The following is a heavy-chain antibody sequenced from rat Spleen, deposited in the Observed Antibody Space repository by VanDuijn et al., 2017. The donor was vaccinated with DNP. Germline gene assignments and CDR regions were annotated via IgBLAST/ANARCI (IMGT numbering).Heavy chain of an antibody. Sequence: EVQLVESGGGLVQPGRSLKLSCAASGFTFSNYGMAWVRQAPTKGLEWVASISTGGGSTDYGDSVKGRFTISRDNAKSTLYLQMNSLRSEDMATYYCARPDYYDGSYPHYWGQGVMVTVSS. D-gene: IGHD1-12*02. V-gene: IGHV5S13*01. CDR3: ARPDYYDGSYPHY. CDR1: GFTFSNYG. CDR2: ISTGGGST. J-gene: IGHJ2*01.